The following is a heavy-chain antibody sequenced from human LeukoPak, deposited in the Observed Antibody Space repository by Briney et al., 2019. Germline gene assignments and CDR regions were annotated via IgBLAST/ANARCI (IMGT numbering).Heavy chain of an antibody. Sequence: PGGSLRLSCAASGFTFSSYSMNWVRQAPGKGLEWVSSISSSSSYIYYADSVKGRFTISRDNAKNSLYLQMNSLRTEDNALYYCAKDNSIAVAGINYFDYWGQGTLVTVSS. CDR2: ISSSSSYI. CDR3: AKDNSIAVAGINYFDY. J-gene: IGHJ4*02. CDR1: GFTFSSYS. V-gene: IGHV3-21*04. D-gene: IGHD6-19*01.